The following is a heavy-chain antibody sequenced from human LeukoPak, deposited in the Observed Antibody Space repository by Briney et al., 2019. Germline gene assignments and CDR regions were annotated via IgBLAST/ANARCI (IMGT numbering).Heavy chain of an antibody. CDR3: ARKLVPAATPFDY. V-gene: IGHV4-34*01. J-gene: IGHJ4*02. Sequence: SETLSLTCAVYGGSFSGHYRSWIRQPPGKGLERIGEINHSGSTNYNPSLKSRVTISVDTSKNQFSLKLSSVTAADTAVYYCARKLVPAATPFDYWGQGTLVTVSS. CDR1: GGSFSGHY. D-gene: IGHD2-2*01. CDR2: INHSGST.